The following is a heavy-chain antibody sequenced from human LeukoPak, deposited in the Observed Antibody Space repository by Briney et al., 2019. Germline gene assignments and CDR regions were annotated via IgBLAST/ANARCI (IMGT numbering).Heavy chain of an antibody. Sequence: ASVKVSFKASGYTFTGYYMHWVRQAPGQGLEWMGWINPNSGGTNYAQKFQGWVTMTRDTSISTAYMELSRLRSDDTAVYYCARGGIVVVPAAHNWFDPWGQGTLVTVSS. D-gene: IGHD2-2*01. CDR1: GYTFTGYY. CDR3: ARGGIVVVPAAHNWFDP. CDR2: INPNSGGT. J-gene: IGHJ5*02. V-gene: IGHV1-2*04.